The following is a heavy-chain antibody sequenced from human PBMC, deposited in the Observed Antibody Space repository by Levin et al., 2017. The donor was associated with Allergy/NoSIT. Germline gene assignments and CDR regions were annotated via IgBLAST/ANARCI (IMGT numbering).Heavy chain of an antibody. Sequence: GESLKISCTASGFIFSTHAMTWVRQAPGKGLEWVSSIGRGADTYHADSVKGRFSISRDNSKNTVYLQMNSLRAEDTAVYYCAKGGMGTDGGIGSWGQGTLVTVSS. D-gene: IGHD1-14*01. J-gene: IGHJ4*02. V-gene: IGHV3-23*01. CDR2: IGRGADT. CDR3: AKGGMGTDGGIGS. CDR1: GFIFSTHA.